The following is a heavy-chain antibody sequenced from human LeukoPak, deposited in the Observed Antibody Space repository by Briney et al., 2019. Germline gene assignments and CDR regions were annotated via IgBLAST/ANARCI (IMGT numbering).Heavy chain of an antibody. J-gene: IGHJ4*02. CDR3: ARDYYGSGSYYNGHY. V-gene: IGHV3-48*01. Sequence: GGSLRLSCAASGFTFSSYAMSWVRQAPGKGLEWVSYISSSSSTIYYADSVKGRFTISRDNAKNSLYLQMNSLRSEDTAVYYCARDYYGSGSYYNGHYWGQGTLVTVPS. CDR1: GFTFSSYA. CDR2: ISSSSSTI. D-gene: IGHD3-10*01.